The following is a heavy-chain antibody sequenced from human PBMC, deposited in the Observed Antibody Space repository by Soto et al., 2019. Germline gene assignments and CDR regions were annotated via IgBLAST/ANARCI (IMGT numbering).Heavy chain of an antibody. CDR3: ARRYCSSTSCYNWFDP. CDR1: GFSLTTRGVG. D-gene: IGHD2-2*01. Sequence: GTGPTLVNPTQTLTLTCTFSGFSLTTRGVGVGWIRQPPGKALEWLAPIYWDDDKRYSPSLKSRLTITKDTSKNQVVLTMTNMDPVDTATYYCARRYCSSTSCYNWFDPWGQGTLVTVSS. CDR2: IYWDDDK. V-gene: IGHV2-5*02. J-gene: IGHJ5*02.